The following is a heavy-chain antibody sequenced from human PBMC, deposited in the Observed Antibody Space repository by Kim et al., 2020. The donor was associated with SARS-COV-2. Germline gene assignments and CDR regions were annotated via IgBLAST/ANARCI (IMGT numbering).Heavy chain of an antibody. V-gene: IGHV4-31*03. D-gene: IGHD1-20*01. CDR3: ARSHYNWNDGNWFDP. CDR1: GGSISSGGYY. Sequence: SETLSLTCTVSGGSISSGGYYWSWIRQHPGKGLEWIGNIYYSGSTYYNPSLKSRVTISVDTSKNQFSLKLNSVTAADTAVYYCARSHYNWNDGNWFDPWGQGALVTVSS. CDR2: IYYSGST. J-gene: IGHJ5*02.